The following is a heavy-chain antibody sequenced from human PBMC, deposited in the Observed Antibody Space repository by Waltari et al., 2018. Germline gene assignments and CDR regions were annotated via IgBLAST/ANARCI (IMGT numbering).Heavy chain of an antibody. CDR2: INPNSGGT. D-gene: IGHD6-13*01. CDR3: ARVEQPGAAFDI. CDR1: GYTFTGYY. J-gene: IGHJ3*02. V-gene: IGHV1-2*06. Sequence: QVQLVQSGAEVQKPGASVKVSCKASGYTFTGYYMPWVRQAPGQGLEWMGRINPNSGGTNYAQKFQGRVTMTRDTSISTAYMELSRLRSDDTAVYYCARVEQPGAAFDIWGQGTMVTVSS.